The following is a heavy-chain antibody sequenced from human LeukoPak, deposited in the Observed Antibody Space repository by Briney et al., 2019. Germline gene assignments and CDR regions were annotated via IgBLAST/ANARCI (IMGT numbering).Heavy chain of an antibody. CDR1: GYSFTSYW. J-gene: IGHJ4*02. Sequence: GESLRISCKGSGYSFTSYWISWVRQMPGKGLEWMGRIDPSDSYTNYSPSFQGHVTISADKSISPAYLQWSSLKASDTAMYYCAGNYYGSGSYPLCWGQGTLVTVSS. CDR3: AGNYYGSGSYPLC. D-gene: IGHD3-10*01. CDR2: IDPSDSYT. V-gene: IGHV5-10-1*01.